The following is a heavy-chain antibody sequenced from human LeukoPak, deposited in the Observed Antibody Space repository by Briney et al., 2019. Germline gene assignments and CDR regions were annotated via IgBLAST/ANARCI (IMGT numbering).Heavy chain of an antibody. Sequence: SETLSLTCTVSGGSISSGSYYWSWIRQPAGKGLEWLGRIYTSGSTNYNPSLKSRVTISVDTSKNQFSLKLSSVTAADTAVYYCTRDSVDCSGGSCYLGLYYYYMDVWGKGTTVTISS. CDR3: TRDSVDCSGGSCYLGLYYYYMDV. CDR2: IYTSGST. CDR1: GGSISSGSYY. D-gene: IGHD2-15*01. J-gene: IGHJ6*03. V-gene: IGHV4-61*02.